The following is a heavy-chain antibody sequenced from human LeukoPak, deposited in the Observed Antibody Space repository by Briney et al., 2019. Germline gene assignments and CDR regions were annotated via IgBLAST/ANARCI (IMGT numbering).Heavy chain of an antibody. J-gene: IGHJ3*02. V-gene: IGHV3-30-3*01. CDR3: ARDGLHYDILTGYYKDAFDI. D-gene: IGHD3-9*01. CDR1: GFTFSSYA. CDR2: ISYDGSNK. Sequence: GGSLRLSCAASGFTFSSYAMHWVRQAPGKGLEWVAVISYDGSNKYYADSVKGRFTISRDNAKNSLYLQMNSLRAEDTAVYYCARDGLHYDILTGYYKDAFDIWGRGTMVTVSS.